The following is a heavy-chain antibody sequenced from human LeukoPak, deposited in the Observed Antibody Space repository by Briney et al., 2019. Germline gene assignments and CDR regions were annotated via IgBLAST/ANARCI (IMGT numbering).Heavy chain of an antibody. V-gene: IGHV3-23*01. CDR2: IIGNGGDI. CDR1: GFTINTYA. Sequence: GGSLRLSCAASGFTINTYAMSWVRQAPGKGLEWVSVIIGNGGDIHYAGSVRGRFTISRDNSKNTLYLQMNSLRVEDTAVYYCAKDRIPDGRYSIDFWGPGTLVTVSS. J-gene: IGHJ4*02. CDR3: AKDRIPDGRYSIDF. D-gene: IGHD5-24*01.